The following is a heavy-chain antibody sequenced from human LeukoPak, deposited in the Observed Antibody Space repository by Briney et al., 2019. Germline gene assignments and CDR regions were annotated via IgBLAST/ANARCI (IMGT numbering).Heavy chain of an antibody. CDR3: ARGTVTNYWYFDL. D-gene: IGHD4-11*01. Sequence: PSETLSLTCTVSGGSISSYYWSWIRQPAGKGPEWIGRIYTSGSTNYNPSLKSRVTISVDKSKNQFSLKLSSVTAADTAVYYCARGTVTNYWYFDLWGRGTLVTVSS. CDR1: GGSISSYY. J-gene: IGHJ2*01. V-gene: IGHV4-4*07. CDR2: IYTSGST.